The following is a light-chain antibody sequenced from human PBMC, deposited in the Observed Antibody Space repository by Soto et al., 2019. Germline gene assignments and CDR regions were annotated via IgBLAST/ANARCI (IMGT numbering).Light chain of an antibody. V-gene: IGKV3-20*01. CDR3: QHFDDSLT. Sequence: EVVLTQSPGTLSLSPGERATLSCRASQSVDSSTLAWYQQKPGQAPRLLISGASKRATGTPDRFSGSGSGTDFPLTIRRLEPEDFAVYYCQHFDDSLTFGGGTKVEIK. CDR1: QSVDSST. J-gene: IGKJ4*01. CDR2: GAS.